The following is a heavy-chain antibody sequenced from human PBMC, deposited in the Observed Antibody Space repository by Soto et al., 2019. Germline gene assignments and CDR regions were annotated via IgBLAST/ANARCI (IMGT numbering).Heavy chain of an antibody. D-gene: IGHD6-6*01. J-gene: IGHJ6*02. CDR2: IYYSGST. CDR1: GVSISSSSYY. V-gene: IGHV4-39*01. CDR3: ARREYSSSSWFYYYGMDV. Sequence: SETLSLTCTVSGVSISSSSYYWGWIRQPPGKGLEWIGSIYYSGSTYYNPSLKSRVTISVDTSKNQFSLKLSSVTAADTAVYYCARREYSSSSWFYYYGMDVWGQGTSVTVSS.